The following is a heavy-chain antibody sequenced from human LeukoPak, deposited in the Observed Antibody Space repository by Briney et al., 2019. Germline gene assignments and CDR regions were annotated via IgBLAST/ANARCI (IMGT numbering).Heavy chain of an antibody. Sequence: QPGGSLRLSCAASGFTFSSYWMHWVRQAPGKGLVWVSRVNSDGTGTTYADSVEGRFTISRDNAKNTVYLQMHSLRAEDTAIYYCARDLSPLSNYMGDYWGQGTLVTVSS. D-gene: IGHD1-7*01. CDR1: GFTFSSYW. CDR2: VNSDGTGT. J-gene: IGHJ4*02. V-gene: IGHV3-74*01. CDR3: ARDLSPLSNYMGDY.